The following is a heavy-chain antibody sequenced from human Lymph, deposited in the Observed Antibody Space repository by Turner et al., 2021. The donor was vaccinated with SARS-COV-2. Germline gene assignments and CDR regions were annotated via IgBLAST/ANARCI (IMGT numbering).Heavy chain of an antibody. CDR1: GGSMNRNY. V-gene: IGHV4-59*01. D-gene: IGHD2-21*02. J-gene: IGHJ5*02. CDR3: ARETVNNWVDP. CDR2: IYYRGST. Sequence: QVQLQESGPRLVKPLETLSLTCTVSGGSMNRNYWSWIRQPPGKRLEWIGYIYYRGSTNYNPSLQSRVTISVDTSKNQFSLKLTSVTAADTAIYYCARETVNNWVDPWGQGILVTVSS.